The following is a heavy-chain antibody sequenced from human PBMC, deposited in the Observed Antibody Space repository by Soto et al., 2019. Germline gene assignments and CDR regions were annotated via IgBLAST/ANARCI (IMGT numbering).Heavy chain of an antibody. Sequence: PGGSLRRSCTASGFTFSSYWMSWVRQAPGKGLGWVANIKEDGSGKYYVDSVKGRFSISRDNARNSLYLQMNSLRVEDTAVYYCVRVGRLGGYWGQGALVTVSS. V-gene: IGHV3-7*03. CDR3: VRVGRLGGY. J-gene: IGHJ4*02. D-gene: IGHD3-16*01. CDR1: GFTFSSYW. CDR2: IKEDGSGK.